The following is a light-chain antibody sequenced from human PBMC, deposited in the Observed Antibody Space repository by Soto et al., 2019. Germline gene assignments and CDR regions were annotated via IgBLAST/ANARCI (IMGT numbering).Light chain of an antibody. Sequence: EIVLTQSPATLSFSPGERATISCTASQSVGDYLAWYQQKPGQAPRLIIYDAFNTATGIPARFSGSGSGKDFTLTISSLEPEDSAVYYCQHRSKLFTFGHGTKVDIK. V-gene: IGKV3-11*01. CDR1: QSVGDY. J-gene: IGKJ3*01. CDR2: DAF. CDR3: QHRSKLFT.